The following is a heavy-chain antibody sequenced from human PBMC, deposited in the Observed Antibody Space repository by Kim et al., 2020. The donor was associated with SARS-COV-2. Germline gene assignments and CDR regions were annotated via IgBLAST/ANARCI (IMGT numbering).Heavy chain of an antibody. CDR1: GFTFSSYW. Sequence: GGSLRLSCAASGFTFSSYWMSWVRQAPGKGLEWVANIKQDGSEKYYVDSVKGRFTISRDNAKNSLYLQMNSLRAEDTAVYYCARGPPVLRFLEWPPPFDYWGQGTLVTVSS. CDR2: IKQDGSEK. J-gene: IGHJ4*02. V-gene: IGHV3-7*03. CDR3: ARGPPVLRFLEWPPPFDY. D-gene: IGHD3-3*01.